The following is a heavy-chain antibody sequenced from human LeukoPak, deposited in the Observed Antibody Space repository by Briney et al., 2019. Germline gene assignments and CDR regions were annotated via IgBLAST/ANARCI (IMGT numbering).Heavy chain of an antibody. CDR1: EFTVSSNY. J-gene: IGHJ3*02. CDR3: ARGVGQDAFDI. V-gene: IGHV3-53*01. CDR2: VYSGGGT. D-gene: IGHD1-26*01. Sequence: GGYLRLSCAASEFTVSSNYMSWVRQAPGKGLEWVSVVYSGGGTYYADSVKGRFTTSRDNSQSTLYLQMNSLRVEDTAVYYCARGVGQDAFDIWGQGTMVTVSS.